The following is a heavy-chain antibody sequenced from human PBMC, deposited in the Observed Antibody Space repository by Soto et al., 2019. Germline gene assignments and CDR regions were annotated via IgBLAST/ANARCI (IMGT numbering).Heavy chain of an antibody. CDR3: ARDSPGHYTDY. Sequence: QVPLQESGPGLVKPSETLSLTCTVSGGSVSSGSYYWSWIRQPPGKGLEWIGYIYYSGSTNYNPSLKSRVTISVDTSKNQFSLKLSSVTAADTAVYYCARDSPGHYTDYWGQGTLVTVSS. CDR2: IYYSGST. J-gene: IGHJ4*02. D-gene: IGHD3-3*01. V-gene: IGHV4-61*01. CDR1: GGSVSSGSYY.